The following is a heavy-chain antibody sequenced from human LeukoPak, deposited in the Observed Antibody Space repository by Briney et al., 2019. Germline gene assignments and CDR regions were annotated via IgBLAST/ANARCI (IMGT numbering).Heavy chain of an antibody. D-gene: IGHD5-24*01. CDR1: GYSFTSYW. Sequence: GESLKISGGGSGYSFTSYWIGGVRQMPGKGLEWMGIIYPGDSDTRYSPSFQGQVTISADKSISTAYLQWSSLKASDTAMYYCARARAMATIYFDYWGQGTLVTVSS. J-gene: IGHJ4*02. CDR2: IYPGDSDT. V-gene: IGHV5-51*01. CDR3: ARARAMATIYFDY.